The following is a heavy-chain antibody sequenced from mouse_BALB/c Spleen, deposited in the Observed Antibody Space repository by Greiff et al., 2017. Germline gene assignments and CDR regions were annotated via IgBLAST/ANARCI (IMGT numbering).Heavy chain of an antibody. J-gene: IGHJ4*01. CDR2: INPSNGGT. V-gene: IGHV1S81*02. CDR1: GYTFTSYY. CDR3: TRGVWLYAMDY. Sequence: QVQLQQPGAELVKPGASVKLSCKASGYTFTSYYMYWVKQSPGQGLEWIGGINPSNGGTNFNEKFKSKATLTVDKSSSTAYMQLSSLTSEDSAVYYCTRGVWLYAMDYWGQGTSVTVSS. D-gene: IGHD2-10*02.